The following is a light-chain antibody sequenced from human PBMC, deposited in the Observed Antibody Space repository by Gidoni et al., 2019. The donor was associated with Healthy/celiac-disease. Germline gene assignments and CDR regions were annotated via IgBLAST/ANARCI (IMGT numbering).Light chain of an antibody. CDR2: KVS. CDR1: QSLVYSDGNTY. CDR3: MQGTHWPLT. Sequence: DIVMTQSPLSLPVTLGQPASISCRSSQSLVYSDGNTYLNWVQQRPGQSPSRLSYKVSNRDSGVPDRFSGRGSGTDVTLKISRVEAEDVGVYDCMQGTHWPLTFGGGTKVEIK. J-gene: IGKJ4*01. V-gene: IGKV2-30*01.